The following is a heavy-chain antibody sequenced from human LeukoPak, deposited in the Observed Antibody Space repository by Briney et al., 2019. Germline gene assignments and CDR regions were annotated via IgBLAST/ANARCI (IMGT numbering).Heavy chain of an antibody. CDR2: IIPIFGTA. CDR3: ARSRVLVGATTDYYYGMDV. CDR1: GYTFSSYG. Sequence: ASVKVSCKASGYTFSSYGISWVRQAPGQGLEWMGGIIPIFGTANYAQKFQGRVTITADESTSTAYMELSSLRSEDTAVYYCARSRVLVGATTDYYYGMDVWGQGTTVTVSS. J-gene: IGHJ6*02. V-gene: IGHV1-69*13. D-gene: IGHD1-26*01.